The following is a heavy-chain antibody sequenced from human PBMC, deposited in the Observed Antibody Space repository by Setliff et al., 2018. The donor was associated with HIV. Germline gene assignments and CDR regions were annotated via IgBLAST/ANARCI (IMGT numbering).Heavy chain of an antibody. D-gene: IGHD3-16*02. V-gene: IGHV1-46*02. CDR2: INPSDNRT. J-gene: IGHJ3*02. CDR3: ARLTGRYRNSPVGAFDI. Sequence: ASVEVSCKASGYSFNRYFMHWVRQAPGQGLEWMGWINPSDNRTYYAQKFQGRVTMTRDTSTSSVYMELRSLRSEDTAVYYCARLTGRYRNSPVGAFDIWGQGTMVTVSS. CDR1: GYSFNRYF.